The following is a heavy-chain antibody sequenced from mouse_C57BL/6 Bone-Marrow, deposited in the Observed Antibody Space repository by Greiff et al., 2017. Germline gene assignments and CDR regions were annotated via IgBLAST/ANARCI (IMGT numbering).Heavy chain of an antibody. CDR1: GYTFTSYW. Sequence: VKLVESGAELAKPGASVKLSCKASGYTFTSYWMHWVKQRPGQGLEWIGYINPSSGYTKYNQKFKDKATLAVDKSSSTAYMQLSSLTYEDSAVXYCASYDYDLAWFAYWGQGTLVTVSA. J-gene: IGHJ3*01. D-gene: IGHD2-4*01. CDR3: ASYDYDLAWFAY. V-gene: IGHV1-7*01. CDR2: INPSSGYT.